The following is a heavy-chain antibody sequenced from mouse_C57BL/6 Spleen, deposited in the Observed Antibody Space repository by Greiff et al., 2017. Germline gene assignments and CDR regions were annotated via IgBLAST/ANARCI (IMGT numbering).Heavy chain of an antibody. J-gene: IGHJ4*01. CDR1: GFTFSDYG. CDR2: ISSGSSTI. V-gene: IGHV5-17*01. D-gene: IGHD2-5*01. Sequence: EVMLVESGGGLVKPGGSLKLSCAASGFTFSDYGMHWVRQAPEKGLEWVAYISSGSSTIYYADTVKGRFTISRDNAKNTLFLQMTSLRSEDTAMXYCARPSNDYAMDYWGQGTSVTVSS. CDR3: ARPSNDYAMDY.